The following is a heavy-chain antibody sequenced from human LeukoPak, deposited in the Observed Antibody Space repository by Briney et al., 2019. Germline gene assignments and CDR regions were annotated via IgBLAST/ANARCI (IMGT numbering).Heavy chain of an antibody. V-gene: IGHV1-8*02. CDR2: VNPNSDNT. CDR1: GGTFSSYA. Sequence: GASVKVSCKASGGTFSSYAINWVRQATGQGLEWMGWVNPNSDNTGYAQKFQGRVTMTRNTSISTAYMELSSLRSEDTAVYYCARGRGYDYGTPYYYYYMDVWGKGTTVTVSS. J-gene: IGHJ6*03. CDR3: ARGRGYDYGTPYYYYYMDV. D-gene: IGHD5-18*01.